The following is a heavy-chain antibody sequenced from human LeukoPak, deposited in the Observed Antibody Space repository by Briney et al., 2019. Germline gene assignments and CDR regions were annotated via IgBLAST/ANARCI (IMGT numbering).Heavy chain of an antibody. CDR3: ARASSTVTTDPDAFDI. CDR2: IYYSGST. D-gene: IGHD4-17*01. J-gene: IGHJ3*02. V-gene: IGHV4-31*03. Sequence: PSETLSLTCTVSGGSISSGGYYWSWIRQHPGKGLEWTGYIYYSGSTYYNPSLKSRVTISVDTSKNQFSLKLSSVTAADTAVYYCARASSTVTTDPDAFDIWGQGTMVTVSS. CDR1: GGSISSGGYY.